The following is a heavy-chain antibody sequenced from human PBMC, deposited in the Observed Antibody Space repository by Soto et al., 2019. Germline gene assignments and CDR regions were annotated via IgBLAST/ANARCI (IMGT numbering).Heavy chain of an antibody. CDR3: ARDRYSSGFLDY. CDR2: IYYSGST. D-gene: IGHD6-19*01. Sequence: SETLSLTCTVSGGSVSSGSYYWSWIRQPPGKGLEWIGSIYYSGSTNYNPSLKSRVTISVDTSKNQFSLKLSSVTAADTAVYYCARDRYSSGFLDYWGQGTLVTVSS. V-gene: IGHV4-61*01. J-gene: IGHJ4*02. CDR1: GGSVSSGSYY.